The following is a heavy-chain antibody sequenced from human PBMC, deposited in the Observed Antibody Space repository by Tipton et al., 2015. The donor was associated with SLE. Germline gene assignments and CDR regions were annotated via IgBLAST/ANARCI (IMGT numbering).Heavy chain of an antibody. Sequence: TLSLTCTVSGGSISSFYWSWIRQPPGEGLEWIGYIYYSGSTNSHPPLKSRVTISVDTSKNQSSLKLSSVTAADTAVYYCARQGTGTFYYWGQGTLVTVSS. CDR3: ARQGTGTFYY. CDR1: GGSISSFY. V-gene: IGHV4-59*08. CDR2: IYYSGST. D-gene: IGHD1-1*01. J-gene: IGHJ4*02.